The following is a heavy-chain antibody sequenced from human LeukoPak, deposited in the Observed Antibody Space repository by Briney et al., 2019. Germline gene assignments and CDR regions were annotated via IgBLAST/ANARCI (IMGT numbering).Heavy chain of an antibody. J-gene: IGHJ4*02. CDR2: ISSTSSTI. CDR1: GFTFSSFS. D-gene: IGHD6-19*01. V-gene: IGHV3-48*04. CDR3: ARDWSAVAAPDYFDY. Sequence: GGSLRLSCVASGFTFSSFSKDWVRQAPGKGLEWVSYISSTSSTIYYADSVQGRFTSSRDNAKNSLYLQMNSLTAEDTAVYFCARDWSAVAAPDYFDYWGQGTLVTVSA.